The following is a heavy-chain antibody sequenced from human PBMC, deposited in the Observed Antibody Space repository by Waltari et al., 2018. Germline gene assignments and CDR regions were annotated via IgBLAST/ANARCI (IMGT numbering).Heavy chain of an antibody. V-gene: IGHV4-39*07. Sequence: QLQLQESGPGLVKPSETLSLTCTVSGGSISSSSYYWGWIRQPPGKGLEWIGSIYYSGSTYYNPSLKSRVTISVDTSKNQFSLKLSSVTAADTAVYYCARSYSGSYYVLNWGQGTLVTVSS. D-gene: IGHD1-26*01. J-gene: IGHJ4*02. CDR2: IYYSGST. CDR1: GGSISSSSYY. CDR3: ARSYSGSYYVLN.